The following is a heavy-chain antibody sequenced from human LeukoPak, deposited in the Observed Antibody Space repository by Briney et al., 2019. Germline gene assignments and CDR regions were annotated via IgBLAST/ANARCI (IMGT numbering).Heavy chain of an antibody. J-gene: IGHJ4*02. V-gene: IGHV4-31*03. CDR3: ARVGGGYYFDY. Sequence: SETLSLTCTVSGGSISSGVYYWSWIRRHPGKGLEWIGYIYYSGSTYYNPSLKSRVTISVDTSKNQFSLKLSSVTAADTAVYYCARVGGGYYFDYWGQGTLVTVSS. CDR2: IYYSGST. CDR1: GGSISSGVYY. D-gene: IGHD2-15*01.